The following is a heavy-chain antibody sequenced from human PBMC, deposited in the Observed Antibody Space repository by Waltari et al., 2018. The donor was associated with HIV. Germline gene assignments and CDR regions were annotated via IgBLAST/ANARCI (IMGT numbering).Heavy chain of an antibody. Sequence: LVESGGGVVQPGKSLTLSCAASGYTFSTSCFHWVRQVPGKGLEWVALIWFDGSKEFYADSVKGRFTISRDNSKNTLYLQMNSLRDEDTALYHCARENDPSGSYYYNAFDIWGQGTTVTVSS. CDR3: ARENDPSGSYYYNAFDI. CDR2: IWFDGSKE. J-gene: IGHJ3*02. D-gene: IGHD3-10*01. V-gene: IGHV3-33*01. CDR1: GYTFSTSC.